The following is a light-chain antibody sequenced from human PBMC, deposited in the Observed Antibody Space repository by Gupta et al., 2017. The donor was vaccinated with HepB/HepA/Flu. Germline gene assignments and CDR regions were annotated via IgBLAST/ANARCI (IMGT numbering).Light chain of an antibody. Sequence: ATRMTQSPSSFSASPGDIVTITCRASQDIGIALAWYQQKPGKAPNLLSHAASTLHSGVPSRFSGSGSGTEFTLTISRLQSEDFATFYCQQYYSYPRTFGQWTKVEVK. CDR2: AAS. CDR1: QDIGIA. CDR3: QQYYSYPRT. J-gene: IGKJ1*01. V-gene: IGKV1-8*01.